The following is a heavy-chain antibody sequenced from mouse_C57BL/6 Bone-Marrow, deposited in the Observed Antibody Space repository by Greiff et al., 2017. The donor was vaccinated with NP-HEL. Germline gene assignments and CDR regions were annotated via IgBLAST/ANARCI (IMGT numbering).Heavy chain of an antibody. Sequence: EVNVVESGGDLVKPGGSLKLSCAASGFTFSSYGMSWVRQTPDKRLEWVATISSGGSYTYYPDSVKGRFTISRDNAKNTLYLQMSSLKSEDTAMYYCARHAHGYYGFAYWGQGTLVTVSA. CDR2: ISSGGSYT. J-gene: IGHJ3*01. CDR3: ARHAHGYYGFAY. D-gene: IGHD2-3*01. V-gene: IGHV5-6*01. CDR1: GFTFSSYG.